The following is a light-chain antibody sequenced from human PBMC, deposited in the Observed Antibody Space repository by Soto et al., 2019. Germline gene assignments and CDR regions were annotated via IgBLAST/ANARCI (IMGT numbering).Light chain of an antibody. CDR2: DVS. CDR1: SSDVGGYNY. V-gene: IGLV2-14*01. CDR3: RSSTSSSSVV. Sequence: QSALTQPASVAGSPGQSLTISCTGTSSDVGGYNYVSWYQQDPGKAPQLIIYDVSNRTSGVSNRFSGSKSVNTASLTISGLPSEDEADYYCRSSTSSSSVVFGGRTKLTVL. J-gene: IGLJ2*01.